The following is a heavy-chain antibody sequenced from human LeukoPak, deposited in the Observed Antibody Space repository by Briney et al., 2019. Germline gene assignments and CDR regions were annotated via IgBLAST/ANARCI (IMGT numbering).Heavy chain of an antibody. V-gene: IGHV3-7*04. CDR3: ARDPRWRFDY. J-gene: IGHJ4*02. Sequence: GGSLRLSCAASGFTFSDLWMIWVRQAPGKRLEWVAKINPEGNIETYVDSVKGRFTISRDNTKNSLYLQMNALRAEDTAVYYCARDPRWRFDYWGQGTLVTVSS. CDR1: GFTFSDLW. CDR2: INPEGNIE. D-gene: IGHD3-16*02.